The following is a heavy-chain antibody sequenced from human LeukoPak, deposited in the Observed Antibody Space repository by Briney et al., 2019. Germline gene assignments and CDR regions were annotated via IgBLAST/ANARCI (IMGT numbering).Heavy chain of an antibody. V-gene: IGHV3-7*01. J-gene: IGHJ4*02. D-gene: IGHD2-21*01. CDR3: ARISLLYYFDY. CDR2: IKQDGSEK. Sequence: GGSLRLTCAASGFTFSSYWMSWVRQAPGKGLEWVANIKQDGSEKYYVDSVKGRFTISRDNAKNSLYLQMNSLRAEDTAVYYCARISLLYYFDYWGQGTLVTVSS. CDR1: GFTFSSYW.